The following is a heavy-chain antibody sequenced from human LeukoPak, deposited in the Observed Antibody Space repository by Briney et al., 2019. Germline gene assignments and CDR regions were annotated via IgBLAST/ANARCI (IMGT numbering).Heavy chain of an antibody. CDR3: AKDPSRDYEGST. V-gene: IGHV3-9*01. D-gene: IGHD4-17*01. CDR1: GFTFHDTA. J-gene: IGHJ4*02. CDR2: IGWNSGSI. Sequence: PGRSLRLSCTASGFTFHDTAMHWVRQRPGQGLEWVSGIGWNSGSIGYADSVKDRFTISRDNAKNALYLQMNSLRTEDTAFYFCAKDPSRDYEGSTWGQGTLVTVSS.